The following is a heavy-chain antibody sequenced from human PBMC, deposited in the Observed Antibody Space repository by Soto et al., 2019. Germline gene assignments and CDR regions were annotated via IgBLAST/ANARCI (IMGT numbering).Heavy chain of an antibody. Sequence: QVHLVQSGPEVKKPGASVKVSCKASGYTFTNNEITWVRQAPGQGLEWMGRITTSNGNTNYAQGLQGRVTFTTDTSTTTTYMELRSLRSDDTADDTAVYYCAKSNYGGDDYFQYGLDVWGQGTTVTVSS. CDR2: ITTSNGNT. CDR3: VYYCAKSNYGGDDYFQYGLDV. CDR1: GYTFTNNE. D-gene: IGHD2-21*02. J-gene: IGHJ6*02. V-gene: IGHV1-18*01.